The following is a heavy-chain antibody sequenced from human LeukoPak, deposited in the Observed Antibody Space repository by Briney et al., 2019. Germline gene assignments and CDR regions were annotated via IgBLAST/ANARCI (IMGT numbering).Heavy chain of an antibody. J-gene: IGHJ6*02. CDR2: ISYDGSNK. V-gene: IGHV3-30-3*01. CDR1: GFTFSSYA. D-gene: IGHD6-19*01. Sequence: GGSLRLSCAASGFTFSSYAMHWVHQAPGKGLEWVAVISYDGSNKYYADSVKGRFTISRDNSKNTLYLQMNSLRAEDAAVYYCAKDGEQWLVGNYYGMDVWGQGTTVTVSS. CDR3: AKDGEQWLVGNYYGMDV.